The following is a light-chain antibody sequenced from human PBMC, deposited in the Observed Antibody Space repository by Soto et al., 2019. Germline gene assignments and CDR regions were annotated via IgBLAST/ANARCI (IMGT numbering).Light chain of an antibody. CDR3: QQYENYWT. CDR2: DAS. J-gene: IGKJ1*01. Sequence: DFQMTQSPSTLSASLGDRVTITCRASQNIRSRLAWFQQKPGKAPKLLIYDASNLDSGVPSRLSGSGSGTEFSLTISNLQPDDCATYYCQQYENYWTFGQGTKVDIK. V-gene: IGKV1-5*01. CDR1: QNIRSR.